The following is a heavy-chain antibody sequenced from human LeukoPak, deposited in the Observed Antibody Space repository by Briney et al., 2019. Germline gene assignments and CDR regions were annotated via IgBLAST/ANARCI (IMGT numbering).Heavy chain of an antibody. D-gene: IGHD6-19*01. CDR3: AKDNAVAGNFDY. CDR1: GFTFSSYA. CDR2: ISGSGGST. V-gene: IGHV3-23*01. Sequence: GGSLRLSCAASGFTFSSYAMNWVRQAPGKGLEWVSAISGSGGSTYYADSVKGRFTISRDNSKNTLYLQMNSLRAEDTAVYYCAKDNAVAGNFDYWGQGTLVTVSS. J-gene: IGHJ4*02.